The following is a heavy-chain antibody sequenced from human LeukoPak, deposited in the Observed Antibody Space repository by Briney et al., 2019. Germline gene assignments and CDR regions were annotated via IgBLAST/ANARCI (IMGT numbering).Heavy chain of an antibody. CDR3: ARGSRGYSGYDFHYYYYMDV. V-gene: IGHV1-69*01. D-gene: IGHD5-12*01. Sequence: SVKVSCKASGGTFSSYAISWVRQAPGQGLEWMGGIIPIFGTANYAQEFQGRVTITADESTSTAYMELSSLRSEDTAVYYCARGSRGYSGYDFHYYYYMDVWGKGTTVTISS. J-gene: IGHJ6*03. CDR1: GGTFSSYA. CDR2: IIPIFGTA.